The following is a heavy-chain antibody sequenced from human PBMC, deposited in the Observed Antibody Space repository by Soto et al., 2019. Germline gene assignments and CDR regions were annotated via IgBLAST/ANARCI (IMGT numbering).Heavy chain of an antibody. CDR2: ISGSGGST. D-gene: IGHD3-10*01. V-gene: IGHV3-23*01. CDR3: ASYGSGSYYLYYFDY. Sequence: GGSLRLSCAASGFTFSSYAMSWVRQAPGKGLEWVSAISGSGGSTYYADSVKGRFTISRDNSKNTLYLQMNSLRAEDTAVYYCASYGSGSYYLYYFDYRGQGALVTASS. CDR1: GFTFSSYA. J-gene: IGHJ4*02.